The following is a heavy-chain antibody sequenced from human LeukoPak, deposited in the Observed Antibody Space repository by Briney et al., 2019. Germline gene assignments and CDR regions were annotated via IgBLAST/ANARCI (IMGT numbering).Heavy chain of an antibody. CDR2: IYYSGST. V-gene: IGHV4-59*08. D-gene: IGHD6-13*01. J-gene: IGHJ5*02. CDR3: AGLHFAAAEEFDP. Sequence: KTSEALSLTCTVSGGSINGFYWSWIRRPPGKGLEWIGYIYYSGSTNYNPSLRSRVTISVDRSKNQFSLKMNSVTAADTAMYYCAGLHFAAAEEFDPWGQGTLVTVSS. CDR1: GGSINGFY.